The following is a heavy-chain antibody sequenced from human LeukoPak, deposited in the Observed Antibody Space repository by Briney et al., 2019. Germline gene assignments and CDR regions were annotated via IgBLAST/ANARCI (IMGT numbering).Heavy chain of an antibody. CDR1: GDSVSSNSPA. CDR3: ARDWLGYYYDC. V-gene: IGHV6-1*01. D-gene: IGHD6-19*01. J-gene: IGHJ4*02. CDR2: TYYRSKWYN. Sequence: QTLSLTCAISGDSVSSNSPAWNWIRQSPSRGLEWLGRTYYRSKWYNDYAVSVKGRITINPDPSKNQFSLHLNSVTPEDTAVYYCARDWLGYYYDCWGQGTVVTVSS.